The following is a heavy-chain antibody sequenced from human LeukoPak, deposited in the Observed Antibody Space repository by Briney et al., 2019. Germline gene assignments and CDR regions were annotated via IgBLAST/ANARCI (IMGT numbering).Heavy chain of an antibody. CDR1: GGSISSSSYY. Sequence: SEALSLTCTVSGGSISSSSYYWGWIRQPPGTGLEWIGSIYYSGSTYYNPSLKSRVTISVDTSKNQFSLRLSSVTAADTAVYYCARLGAFDIWGQGTMVTVSS. J-gene: IGHJ3*02. CDR3: ARLGAFDI. V-gene: IGHV4-39*01. CDR2: IYYSGST.